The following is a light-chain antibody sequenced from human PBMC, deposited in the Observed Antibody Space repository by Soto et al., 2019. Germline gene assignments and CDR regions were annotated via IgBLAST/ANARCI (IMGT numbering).Light chain of an antibody. J-gene: IGLJ3*02. Sequence: QSALTQPPSASGTPGQRVTISCSGSSSNIGSNTVNWYQQLPGTAPTLLIYYNNQRPSGVPDRFSGSKSGTSASLAISGLQSEDEAHYYCAAWDDSLYGWVFGGGTKVTAL. V-gene: IGLV1-44*01. CDR1: SSNIGSNT. CDR3: AAWDDSLYGWV. CDR2: YNN.